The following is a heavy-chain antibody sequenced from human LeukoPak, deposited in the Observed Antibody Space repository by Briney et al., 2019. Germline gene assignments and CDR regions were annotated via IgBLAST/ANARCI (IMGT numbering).Heavy chain of an antibody. Sequence: SQTLSLTCTVSGGSISSGGYYWSWIRQHPGKGLEWIGYIYSSGSTYYNPSLKSRVTISVDTSKNQFSLKLSSVTAADTAVYYCARGTLVVPVVRFRSLGSFDQWGQGTLVTVSS. V-gene: IGHV4-31*03. CDR1: GGSISSGGYY. J-gene: IGHJ4*02. CDR2: IYSSGST. D-gene: IGHD2-2*01. CDR3: ARGTLVVPVVRFRSLGSFDQ.